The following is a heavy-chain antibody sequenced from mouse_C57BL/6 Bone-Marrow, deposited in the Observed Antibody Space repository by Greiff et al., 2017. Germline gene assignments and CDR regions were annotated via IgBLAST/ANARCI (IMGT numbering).Heavy chain of an antibody. Sequence: QVQLQQPGAELVMPGASVKLSCKASGYTFTSYWMHWVKQRPGQGLEWIGEIDPSDSYTNYNQKFKGKSTLTVDKSSSTAYMQLSSLTSKDSAVYYCARHYYYSNYRYYYAMDYWGQGTSVTVSS. V-gene: IGHV1-69*01. J-gene: IGHJ4*01. CDR1: GYTFTSYW. D-gene: IGHD2-5*01. CDR2: IDPSDSYT. CDR3: ARHYYYSNYRYYYAMDY.